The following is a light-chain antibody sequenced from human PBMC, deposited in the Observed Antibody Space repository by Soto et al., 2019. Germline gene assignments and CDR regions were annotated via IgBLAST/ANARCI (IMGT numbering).Light chain of an antibody. CDR2: DAS. J-gene: IGKJ2*02. Sequence: EIVLTQSPATLSLSPGERATLSRRASQSVSSYLAWYQQKPGQAPRLLIYDASNRATGIPARFSGSGSGTDFTLTISSLEPEDFAVYYCQQRSNWPRGTFGQGTKLEIK. CDR1: QSVSSY. CDR3: QQRSNWPRGT. V-gene: IGKV3-11*01.